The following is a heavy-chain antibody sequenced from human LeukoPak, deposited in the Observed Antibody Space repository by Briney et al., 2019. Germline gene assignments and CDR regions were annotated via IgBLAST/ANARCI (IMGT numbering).Heavy chain of an antibody. CDR3: ARATVTANDAFDI. V-gene: IGHV4-4*02. CDR2: IHHSVGT. D-gene: IGHD4-17*01. Sequence: SETLSLTCAVSGGFISSGNWWGWFRQPPGKGLEWIGEIHHSVGTNYNPSLKSRVAISMDKSKNQFSLDVTSVTAADTAMYYCARATVTANDAFDIWGQGTMVTVSS. CDR1: GGFISSGNW. J-gene: IGHJ3*02.